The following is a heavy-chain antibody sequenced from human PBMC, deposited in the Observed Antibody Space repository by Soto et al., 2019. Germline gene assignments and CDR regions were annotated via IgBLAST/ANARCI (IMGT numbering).Heavy chain of an antibody. J-gene: IGHJ4*02. CDR3: ARDSAVAGTEGLDY. Sequence: QVQLVESGGGVVQPGRSLRLSCAASGFTFSSYAMHWVRQAPGKGLEWVAVISYDGSNKYYADSVKGRFTISRDNSKNTLYLQTNSLRAEDTAVYYCARDSAVAGTEGLDYWGQGTLVTVSS. D-gene: IGHD6-19*01. CDR2: ISYDGSNK. V-gene: IGHV3-30-3*01. CDR1: GFTFSSYA.